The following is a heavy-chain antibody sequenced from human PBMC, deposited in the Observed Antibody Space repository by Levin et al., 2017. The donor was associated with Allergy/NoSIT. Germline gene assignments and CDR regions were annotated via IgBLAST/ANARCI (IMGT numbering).Heavy chain of an antibody. J-gene: IGHJ1*01. D-gene: IGHD2-15*01. Sequence: LSLPCAASGFTFSSYAMSWVRQAPGKGLEWVSAISGSGGSTYYADSVKGRFTISRDNSKNTLYLQMNSLRAEDTAVYYCAKTKGYCSGGSCYSGYFQHWGQGTLVTVSS. CDR3: AKTKGYCSGGSCYSGYFQH. CDR1: GFTFSSYA. CDR2: ISGSGGST. V-gene: IGHV3-23*01.